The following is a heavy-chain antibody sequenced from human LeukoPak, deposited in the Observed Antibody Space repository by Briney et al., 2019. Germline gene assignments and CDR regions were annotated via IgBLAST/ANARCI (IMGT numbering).Heavy chain of an antibody. CDR3: ARASMYYDFWSGYYYNWFDP. J-gene: IGHJ5*02. Sequence: ASVKVSCKASGYTFTSYDINWVRQATGQGLEWMGWMNPNSGNTGYAQRFQGRVTMTRNTSISTAYMELSSLRSEDTAVYYCARASMYYDFWSGYYYNWFDPWGQGTLVIVSS. CDR2: MNPNSGNT. D-gene: IGHD3-3*01. CDR1: GYTFTSYD. V-gene: IGHV1-8*01.